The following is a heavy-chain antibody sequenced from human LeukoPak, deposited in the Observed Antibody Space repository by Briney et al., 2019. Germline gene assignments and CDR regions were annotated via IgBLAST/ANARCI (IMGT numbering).Heavy chain of an antibody. CDR3: ATPMVRGVITPFDY. CDR2: ISSSGSTI. J-gene: IGHJ4*02. D-gene: IGHD3-10*01. CDR1: GFTFSDYY. Sequence: GGSLRLSCAASGFTFSDYYMSWIRQAPGKGLEWVSYISSSGSTIYYADSVKGRFTISRDNAKNSLYLQMNSLRAEDTAVYYCATPMVRGVITPFDYWGQGTLVTVSS. V-gene: IGHV3-11*01.